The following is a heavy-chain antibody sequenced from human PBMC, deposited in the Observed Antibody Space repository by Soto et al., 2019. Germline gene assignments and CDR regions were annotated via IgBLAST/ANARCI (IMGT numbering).Heavy chain of an antibody. D-gene: IGHD3-22*01. CDR2: INHSGST. CDR3: ARGRNSSGPFDY. Sequence: SETLSLTCAVYGGPFSGYYWSWIRQPPGKGLEWIGEINHSGSTNYNPSLKSRVTISVDTSKNQFSLKLSSVTAADTAVYYCARGRNSSGPFDYWGQGTLVTVSS. J-gene: IGHJ4*02. CDR1: GGPFSGYY. V-gene: IGHV4-34*01.